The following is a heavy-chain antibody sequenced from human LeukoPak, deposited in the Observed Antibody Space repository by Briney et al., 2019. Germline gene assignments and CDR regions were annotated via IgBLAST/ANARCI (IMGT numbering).Heavy chain of an antibody. J-gene: IGHJ4*02. V-gene: IGHV4-59*02. CDR2: IYHSGST. Sequence: PSETLSLTCTVSGGSVSSYYWSWIRQPPGKGLEWIGYIYHSGSTKYNPSLKSRVTISVDTSKNQFSLKLSSVTAADTAVYYCARDGYSGNDGLWGQGTLVTVSS. CDR3: ARDGYSGNDGL. D-gene: IGHD5-12*01. CDR1: GGSVSSYY.